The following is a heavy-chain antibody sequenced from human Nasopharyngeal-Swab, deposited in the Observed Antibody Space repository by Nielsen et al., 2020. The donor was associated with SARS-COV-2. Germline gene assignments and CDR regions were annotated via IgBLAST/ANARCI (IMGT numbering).Heavy chain of an antibody. V-gene: IGHV1-18*01. D-gene: IGHD2-2*02. CDR1: GYTFSYYG. Sequence: SVNVSCKASGYTFSYYGISWVRQAPGQGLEWMGWIKSGDSNRNDAQKFRGRVTLTIDTSMSTAYMELSSLRSDDTAVYYCARDLRSTLYYFDQWGQGTLVTVSS. J-gene: IGHJ4*02. CDR3: ARDLRSTLYYFDQ. CDR2: IKSGDSNR.